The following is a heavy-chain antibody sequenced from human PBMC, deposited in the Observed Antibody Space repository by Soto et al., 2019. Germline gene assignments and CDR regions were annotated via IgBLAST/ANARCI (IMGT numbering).Heavy chain of an antibody. CDR3: ARDDNNYGDSGEFRFDY. D-gene: IGHD4-17*01. J-gene: IGHJ4*02. Sequence: KFLASVKVSCKASGYTFTSYYMHWVRQAPGQGLEWMGIINPSGGSTSYAQKFQGRVTMTRDTSTSTVYMELSSLRSEDTAVYYCARDDNNYGDSGEFRFDYWGQGTLVTVSS. CDR2: INPSGGST. CDR1: GYTFTSYY. V-gene: IGHV1-46*03.